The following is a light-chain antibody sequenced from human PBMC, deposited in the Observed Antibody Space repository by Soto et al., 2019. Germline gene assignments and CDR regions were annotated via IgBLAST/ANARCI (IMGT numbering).Light chain of an antibody. V-gene: IGLV2-14*01. CDR1: SSDVGGYNY. Sequence: LTQPASVSGSPGQSITISCTGTSSDVGGYNYVSWYQQHPGKAPKLMIYDVSNRPSGVSNRFSGSKSGNTASLTISGLQAEDEADYYCSSYTSSSYNYVFGTGTKVTVL. CDR2: DVS. J-gene: IGLJ1*01. CDR3: SSYTSSSYNYV.